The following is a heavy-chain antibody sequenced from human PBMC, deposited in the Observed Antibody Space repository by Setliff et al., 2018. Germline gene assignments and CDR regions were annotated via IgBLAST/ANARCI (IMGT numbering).Heavy chain of an antibody. CDR3: ARGPPDFVVVPAAAKFDF. V-gene: IGHV1-18*01. Sequence: GASVKVSCKTSGYTFTNFGTNWVRQAPGQGLEWMGWNSAYAQKFQGRVTMTTDTPTSTAYMELRSLRSDDTAVYYCARGPPDFVVVPAAAKFDFWGQGTLVTVSS. CDR1: GYTFTNFG. CDR2: NSA. D-gene: IGHD2-2*01. J-gene: IGHJ4*02.